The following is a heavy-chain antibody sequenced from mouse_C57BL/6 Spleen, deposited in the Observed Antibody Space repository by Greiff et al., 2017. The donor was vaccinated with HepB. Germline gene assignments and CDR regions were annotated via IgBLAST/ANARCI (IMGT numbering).Heavy chain of an antibody. J-gene: IGHJ4*01. D-gene: IGHD1-1*01. Sequence: DVHLVESGGGLVKPGGSLKLSCAASGFTFSDYGMHWVRQAPEKGLEWVAYISSGSSTIYYADTVKGRFTISRDNAKNTLFLQMTSLRSEDTAMYYCARSDYYGSSYDYYAMDYWGQGTSVTVSS. V-gene: IGHV5-17*01. CDR3: ARSDYYGSSYDYYAMDY. CDR1: GFTFSDYG. CDR2: ISSGSSTI.